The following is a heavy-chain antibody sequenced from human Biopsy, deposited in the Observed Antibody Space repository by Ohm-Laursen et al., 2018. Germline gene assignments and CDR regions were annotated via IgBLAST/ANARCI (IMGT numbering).Heavy chain of an antibody. D-gene: IGHD3-22*01. CDR2: IYPGGST. CDR3: ASVVLGPTNDAFGL. CDR1: GGDINNYY. J-gene: IGHJ3*01. Sequence: SETLSLTWNVSGGDINNYYWSWIRQPAGKGLEWIGRIYPGGSTNYNPSLKSRVTMSVDTSKKQLSLRLRSVTAADTAMYYCASVVLGPTNDAFGLWGQGTMVVVSS. V-gene: IGHV4-4*07.